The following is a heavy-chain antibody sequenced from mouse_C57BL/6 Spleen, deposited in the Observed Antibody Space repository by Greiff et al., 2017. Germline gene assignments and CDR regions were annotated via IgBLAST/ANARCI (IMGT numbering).Heavy chain of an antibody. CDR1: GYTFTSSW. Sequence: QVQLQQSGAELVKPGASVKMSCKASGYTFTSSWITWVKQRPGQGLGWIGDIYPGSGSTNYNEKFKSKATLTVDTSSSTAYMQLSSLTSEDSAVYYCARKVSDYWGQGTTLTVSS. CDR2: IYPGSGST. CDR3: ARKVSDY. J-gene: IGHJ2*01. V-gene: IGHV1-55*01.